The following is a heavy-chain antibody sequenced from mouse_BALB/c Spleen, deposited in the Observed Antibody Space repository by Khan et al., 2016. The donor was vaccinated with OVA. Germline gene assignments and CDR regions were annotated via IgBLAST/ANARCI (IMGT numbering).Heavy chain of an antibody. V-gene: IGHV5-6*01. CDR1: GFTFSNYG. CDR2: ISSGGDCT. J-gene: IGHJ3*01. CDR3: ASHLTGSFAY. Sequence: EVELVESGGDLVKPGGSLKLSCAASGFTFSNYGMSWVRQTPDKRLEWVATISSGGDCTYYPDSVKGRFTISRDNAKNTLYLQMSSLKSEDTAMYYCASHLTGSFAYGGQGTLVTVSA.